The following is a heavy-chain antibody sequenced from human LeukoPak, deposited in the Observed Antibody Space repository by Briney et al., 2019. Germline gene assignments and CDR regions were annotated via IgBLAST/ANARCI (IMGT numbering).Heavy chain of an antibody. D-gene: IGHD2-15*01. Sequence: SETLSLTCAVYGGSFSGYYWSWIRQPPGKGLEWIGYMYSSGTTNSNPSLKNRVTVSMDTSKNQFSLKLTSVTAADTAVYYCARRVLGDIFVVGRSNHNNAFDIWGQGTMVTVSS. CDR1: GGSFSGYY. V-gene: IGHV4-59*08. J-gene: IGHJ3*02. CDR3: ARRVLGDIFVVGRSNHNNAFDI. CDR2: MYSSGTT.